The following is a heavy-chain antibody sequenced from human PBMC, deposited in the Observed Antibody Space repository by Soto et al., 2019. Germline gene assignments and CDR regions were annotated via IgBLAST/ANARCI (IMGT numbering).Heavy chain of an antibody. CDR2: INWNGADI. Sequence: EVQMVESGGGSVQPGRSLRLSCAASGFIFDNHAMHWVRQAPGQGLEWVSGINWNGADIAYADSVRGRFSISRDNAKNSLYLQMNSLRTDDTAFYYCVKDIGYFSSSSGYFEDWGQGTPVTVSS. V-gene: IGHV3-9*01. J-gene: IGHJ4*02. CDR3: VKDIGYFSSSSGYFED. D-gene: IGHD6-6*01. CDR1: GFIFDNHA.